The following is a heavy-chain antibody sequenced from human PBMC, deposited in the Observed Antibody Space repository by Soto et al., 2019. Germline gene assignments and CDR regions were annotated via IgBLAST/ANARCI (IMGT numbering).Heavy chain of an antibody. CDR1: GFTFSSYS. J-gene: IGHJ5*02. Sequence: PGGSLRLSCAASGFTFSSYSMNWVRQAPGKGLEWVSSISSSSSYIYYADSVKGRFTISRDNAKNSLYLQMNSLRAEDTAVYYCARDPFAGDFWRAISGFDPWGQGTLVTVSS. CDR2: ISSSSSYI. CDR3: ARDPFAGDFWRAISGFDP. V-gene: IGHV3-21*01. D-gene: IGHD3-3*01.